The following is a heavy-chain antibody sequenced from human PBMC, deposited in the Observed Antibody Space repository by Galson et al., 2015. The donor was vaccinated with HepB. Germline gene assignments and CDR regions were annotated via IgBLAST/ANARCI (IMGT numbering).Heavy chain of an antibody. CDR2: ISHNGGT. J-gene: IGHJ4*02. Sequence: ETLSLTCAVYGGSFSGFFWGWIRQPPGKGLEWIGEISHNGGTNYNPSLKSRVTISLDTSKNQFSLKLTSVTAGDTAVYYCARGYSYNSGPYNTPNYWGQGTLVTVSS. CDR1: GGSFSGFF. CDR3: ARGYSYNSGPYNTPNY. V-gene: IGHV4-34*01. D-gene: IGHD6-19*01.